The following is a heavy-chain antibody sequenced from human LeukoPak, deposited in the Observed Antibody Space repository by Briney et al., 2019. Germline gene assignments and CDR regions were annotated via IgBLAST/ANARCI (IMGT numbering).Heavy chain of an antibody. D-gene: IGHD3-22*01. J-gene: IGHJ4*02. CDR2: FTSSGSTI. CDR3: ARANFDSRAYTYYFDC. V-gene: IGHV3-48*03. Sequence: GGPLRLSCAASGFTFSTYEMNWVRQAPGKGLERVSYFTSSGSTIYYADSVKGRFTISRDNAKNSLYLQMNSLRAEDTAIYYCARANFDSRAYTYYFDCWGQGTLVTVSS. CDR1: GFTFSTYE.